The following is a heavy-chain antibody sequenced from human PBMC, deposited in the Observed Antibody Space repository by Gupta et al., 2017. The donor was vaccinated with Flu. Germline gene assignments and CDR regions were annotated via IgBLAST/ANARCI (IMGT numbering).Heavy chain of an antibody. J-gene: IGHJ4*02. CDR3: ARGWIPIGAHFDS. CDR2: ISSTGSPT. Sequence: ASGFSVSDSEMEWVRQVPGKGLEWISYISSTGSPTYYAESVRGRFTISRDSANNSIYLQMNSLRVEDTAISYCARGWIPIGAHFDSWGQGA. D-gene: IGHD5-18*01. CDR1: GFSVSDSE. V-gene: IGHV3-48*03.